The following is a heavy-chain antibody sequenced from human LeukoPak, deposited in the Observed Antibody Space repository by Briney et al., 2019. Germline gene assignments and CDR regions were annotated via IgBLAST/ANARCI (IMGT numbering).Heavy chain of an antibody. CDR1: GFTFDDYG. J-gene: IGHJ4*02. Sequence: GGSLRLSCAASGFTFDDYGMSWVRQAPGKGLEWVSGINWNGGSTGYADSVKGRFTISRDNAKNSLYLQMNSLRAEDTAVYYCARDQYCTNGVCYTAHYFDYWDQGTLVTVSS. CDR3: ARDQYCTNGVCYTAHYFDY. CDR2: INWNGGST. V-gene: IGHV3-20*04. D-gene: IGHD2-8*01.